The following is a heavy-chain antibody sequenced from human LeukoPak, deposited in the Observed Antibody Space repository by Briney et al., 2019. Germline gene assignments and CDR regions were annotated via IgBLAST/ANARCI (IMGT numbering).Heavy chain of an antibody. CDR1: GGSISSYY. J-gene: IGHJ6*03. Sequence: SETLSLTCTVSGGSISSYYWSWIRQPPGKGLEWIGYIYYSGSTNYNPSLKSRVTISVDTSKNQFSLKLSSVTAADTAVYYCAREGFLLFTYYDFWSGYYSAPYYMDVWGKGTTVTVSS. CDR2: IYYSGST. CDR3: AREGFLLFTYYDFWSGYYSAPYYMDV. V-gene: IGHV4-59*01. D-gene: IGHD3-3*01.